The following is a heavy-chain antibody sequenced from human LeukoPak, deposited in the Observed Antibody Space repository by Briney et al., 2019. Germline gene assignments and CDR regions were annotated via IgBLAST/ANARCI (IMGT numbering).Heavy chain of an antibody. D-gene: IGHD3-10*01. V-gene: IGHV4-31*03. CDR1: GGSISSGGYY. CDR3: ARGRAVRGSFQYYFDY. CDR2: IYYSGST. J-gene: IGHJ4*02. Sequence: PSQTLSLTCTVSGGSISSGGYYWSWIRQHPGKGLEWIGYIYYSGSTYYNPSLKSRVTIPVDTSKNQFSLKLSSVTAADTAVYYCARGRAVRGSFQYYFDYWGQGTLVTVSS.